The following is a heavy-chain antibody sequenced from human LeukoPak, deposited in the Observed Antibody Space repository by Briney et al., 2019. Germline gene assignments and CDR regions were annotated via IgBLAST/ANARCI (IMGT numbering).Heavy chain of an antibody. J-gene: IGHJ4*02. D-gene: IGHD3-10*01. CDR1: GFTYSSYS. Sequence: GGSLRLSCAASGFTYSSYSMNWVRQAPGKGLEWVSSISSSSSYIYYADSVKGRFTISRDNAKNSLYLQMSSLRAEDTAVYYCARGHGSGTSGDYWGQGTLVTVSS. CDR3: ARGHGSGTSGDY. CDR2: ISSSSSYI. V-gene: IGHV3-21*06.